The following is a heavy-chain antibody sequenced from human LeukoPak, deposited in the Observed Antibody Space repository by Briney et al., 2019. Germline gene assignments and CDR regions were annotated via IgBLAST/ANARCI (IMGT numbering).Heavy chain of an antibody. D-gene: IGHD6-6*01. V-gene: IGHV4-30-4*08. CDR1: GDSISSGDYY. Sequence: SETLSLTRTVSGDSISSGDYYWSWIRQPPGKGLECIGYIYYSGSTYYNPSLKSRVTISVDTSKNQFSLKLSSVTAADTAVYYCARDQEEQLVHAFDIWGQGTMVTVSS. J-gene: IGHJ3*02. CDR3: ARDQEEQLVHAFDI. CDR2: IYYSGST.